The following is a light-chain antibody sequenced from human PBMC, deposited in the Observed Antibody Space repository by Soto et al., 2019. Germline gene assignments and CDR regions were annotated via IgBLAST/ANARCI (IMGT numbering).Light chain of an antibody. CDR3: QHYNTWPWT. Sequence: EIVMTQSPATLSVSPAERATLSCRASQSVNSNLAWYQQKPGQAPRLLIYGISTRDTGIQARFSGSGSGTEFTLTICSLQSEDFALYYCQHYNTWPWTFGQGTKVEIK. J-gene: IGKJ1*01. CDR2: GIS. V-gene: IGKV3-15*01. CDR1: QSVNSN.